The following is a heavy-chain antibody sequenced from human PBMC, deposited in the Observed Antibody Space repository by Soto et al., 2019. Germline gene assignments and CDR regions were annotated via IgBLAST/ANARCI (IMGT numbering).Heavy chain of an antibody. CDR1: GYSFTSYW. CDR2: IYPGDSDT. J-gene: IGHJ4*02. Sequence: GESLKISCKGSGYSFTSYWIGWVRQMPGKGLEWMGIIYPGDSDTRYSPSFQGQVTISRDNAKNTLYLQMNSLRADDTAVYYCVRSPYSGWVDYWGQGTLVTVSS. CDR3: VRSPYSGWVDY. V-gene: IGHV5-51*01. D-gene: IGHD5-12*01.